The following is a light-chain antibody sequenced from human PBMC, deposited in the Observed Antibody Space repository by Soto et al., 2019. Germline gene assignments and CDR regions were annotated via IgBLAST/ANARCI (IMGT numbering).Light chain of an antibody. V-gene: IGKV1-33*01. CDR2: DAS. CDR3: QQYESLPLT. CDR1: QDINKN. J-gene: IGKJ5*01. Sequence: DIQMTQSPSSLSASVGDRVTMTCQASQDINKNLIWYQQKPGKAPKLLIYDASDLETGVPSRFSGSGSGTGFTFTISSLQPEDFATYYCQQYESLPLTFGQGTRLEI.